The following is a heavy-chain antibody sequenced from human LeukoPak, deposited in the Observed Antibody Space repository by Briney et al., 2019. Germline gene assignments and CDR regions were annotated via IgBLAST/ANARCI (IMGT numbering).Heavy chain of an antibody. D-gene: IGHD3-3*01. CDR3: ARDLFGWSLDP. CDR2: VDNDGWAT. Sequence: PGGSLRLSCAASGFSLDNFEMNWGRQAPGKGLEWIAYVDNDGWATSYYADSVKGRFTITRDDAKNSLYLQMASLAVEDTAVYYCARDLFGWSLDPWGQGTLVSVSS. V-gene: IGHV3-48*03. CDR1: GFSLDNFE. J-gene: IGHJ5*02.